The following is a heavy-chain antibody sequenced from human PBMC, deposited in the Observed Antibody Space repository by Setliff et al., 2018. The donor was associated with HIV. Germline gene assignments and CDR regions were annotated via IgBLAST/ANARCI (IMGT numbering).Heavy chain of an antibody. D-gene: IGHD6-19*01. Sequence: PSETLSLTCAVYGGSFPAYYWNWVRQPPGKGLEWIGEINYSGDTTYNPSLKSRVNMFIDTSKKQFSLKVASVTAADTAVYYCARGYSSGWVDYWGQGTLVTVSS. J-gene: IGHJ4*02. CDR3: ARGYSSGWVDY. CDR1: GGSFPAYY. CDR2: INYSGDT. V-gene: IGHV4-34*01.